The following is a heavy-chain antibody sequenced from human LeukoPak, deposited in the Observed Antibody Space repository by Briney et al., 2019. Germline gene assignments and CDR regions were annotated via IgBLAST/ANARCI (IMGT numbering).Heavy chain of an antibody. J-gene: IGHJ4*02. V-gene: IGHV4-59*01. CDR2: IYYSGST. Sequence: SETLSLTCTVSGGSISSYYWSWIRQPPGEGLEWIGYIYYSGSTNYNPSLKSRVTISVDTSKNQFSLKLSSVTAADTAVYYCAREAVVDTAMLFDYWGQGTLVTVSS. CDR1: GGSISSYY. CDR3: AREAVVDTAMLFDY. D-gene: IGHD5-18*01.